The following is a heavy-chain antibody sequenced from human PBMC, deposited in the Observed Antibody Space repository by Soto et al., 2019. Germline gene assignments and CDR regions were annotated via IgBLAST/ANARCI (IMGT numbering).Heavy chain of an antibody. V-gene: IGHV4-39*01. CDR3: ARPFITGTTGWFDP. Sequence: SETLSLTCTVSGGSISSSSYYWGWIRQPPGKGLEWIGSIYYSGSTYYNPSLKSRVTISVDTSKDQFSLKLSSVTAADTAVYYCARPFITGTTGWFDPWGQGTLVTVSS. CDR1: GGSISSSSYY. J-gene: IGHJ5*02. D-gene: IGHD1-7*01. CDR2: IYYSGST.